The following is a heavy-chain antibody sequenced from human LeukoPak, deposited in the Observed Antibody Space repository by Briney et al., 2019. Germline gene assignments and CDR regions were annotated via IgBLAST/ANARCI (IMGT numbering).Heavy chain of an antibody. D-gene: IGHD6-13*01. CDR2: ISGSGGST. CDR3: AKVGQQLAELSFDY. CDR1: GFTVSSNY. Sequence: GGSLRLSCAVSGFTVSSNYFSWVRQAPGKGLEWVSAISGSGGSTYYADSVKGRFTISRDNSKNTLYLQMNSLRAEDTAVYYCAKVGQQLAELSFDYWGQGTLVTVSS. J-gene: IGHJ4*02. V-gene: IGHV3-23*01.